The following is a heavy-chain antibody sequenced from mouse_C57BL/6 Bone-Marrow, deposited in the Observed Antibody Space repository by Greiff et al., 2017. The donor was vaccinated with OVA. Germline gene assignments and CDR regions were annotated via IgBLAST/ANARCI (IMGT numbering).Heavy chain of an antibody. Sequence: QVHVKQPGAELVKPGASVKLSCKASGYTFTSYWMHWVKQRPGQGLEWIGMIHPNSGSNNYNEKFKSKTTMTVDKSSSTAYMQLSSLTSEDSAVYYCVITREMDYWGQGTSVTVSS. D-gene: IGHD1-2*01. V-gene: IGHV1-64*01. J-gene: IGHJ4*01. CDR3: VITREMDY. CDR2: IHPNSGSN. CDR1: GYTFTSYW.